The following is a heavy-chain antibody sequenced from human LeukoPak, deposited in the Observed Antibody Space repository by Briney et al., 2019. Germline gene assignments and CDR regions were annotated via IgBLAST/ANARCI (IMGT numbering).Heavy chain of an antibody. CDR2: IYYSGST. J-gene: IGHJ5*02. CDR3: ARDYHDFWSGYYSA. CDR1: GGSISSYY. Sequence: SETLSLTCTVSGGSISSYYWSWIRQPPGKGLEWIGYIYYSGSTNYNPSLKSRVTISVDTSKNQFSLKLSSVTAADTAVYYCARDYHDFWSGYYSAWGQGTLVTVSS. D-gene: IGHD3-3*01. V-gene: IGHV4-59*01.